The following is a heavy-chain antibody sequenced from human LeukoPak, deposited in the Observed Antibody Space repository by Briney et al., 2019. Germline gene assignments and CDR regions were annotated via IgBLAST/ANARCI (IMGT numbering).Heavy chain of an antibody. J-gene: IGHJ4*02. CDR3: ARQWLALDY. CDR2: ISWNSGSI. Sequence: GGSLRLSCAASGFTFDDYAMHWVRQAPGKGLEWVSGISWNSGSIGYADSVKGRFTISRGNAKNSLYLQMNSPRAEDMALYYCARQWLALDYCGQGTLVTVSS. CDR1: GFTFDDYA. D-gene: IGHD6-19*01. V-gene: IGHV3-9*03.